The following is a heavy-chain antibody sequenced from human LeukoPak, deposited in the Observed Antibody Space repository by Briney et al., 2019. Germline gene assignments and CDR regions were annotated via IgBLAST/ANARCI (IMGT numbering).Heavy chain of an antibody. CDR1: GFTFSSYS. Sequence: PGGSLRLSCAASGFTFSSYSMNWVRQAPGKGLEWVSYISSSSSTIYYADSVKGRFTISRDNAKNSLYLQMNSLRAEDTAVYYCARAVRDYDMEHWGQGTLVTVSS. CDR2: ISSSSSTI. D-gene: IGHD3-22*01. CDR3: ARAVRDYDMEH. J-gene: IGHJ1*01. V-gene: IGHV3-48*04.